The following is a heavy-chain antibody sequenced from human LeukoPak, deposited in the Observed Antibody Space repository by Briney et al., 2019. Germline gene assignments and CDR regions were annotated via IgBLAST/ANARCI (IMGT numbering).Heavy chain of an antibody. V-gene: IGHV4-59*01. CDR3: ARGVTMVQGYYYYMDV. CDR2: SSDTGNT. Sequence: TSETLSLTCIVSGGSISSYYWSWIRQPPWKGLEWIGYSSDTGNTNCNPSLKSRVTMSVDTSKDQFSLKLSSVTAADTAVYSCARGVTMVQGYYYYMDVWGKGTTVTVSS. CDR1: GGSISSYY. D-gene: IGHD3-10*01. J-gene: IGHJ6*03.